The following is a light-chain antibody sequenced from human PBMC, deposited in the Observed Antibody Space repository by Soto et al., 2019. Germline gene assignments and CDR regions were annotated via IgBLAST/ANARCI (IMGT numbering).Light chain of an antibody. Sequence: LTQPPSASGSPGQSVTISCTGSSSDVAGSDYVSWYQQHPGKDPKLIIYEVTKRPAGVPDRFSGSKSGNTASLTVSGLQADDASYYYCSSFARGDNPHVLFGGGTKVTVL. CDR2: EVT. CDR1: SSDVAGSDY. CDR3: SSFARGDNPHVL. V-gene: IGLV2-8*01. J-gene: IGLJ2*01.